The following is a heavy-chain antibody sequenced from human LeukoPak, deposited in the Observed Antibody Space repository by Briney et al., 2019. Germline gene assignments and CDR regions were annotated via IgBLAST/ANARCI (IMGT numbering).Heavy chain of an antibody. CDR2: IRYDGTNK. Sequence: GGSLRLSCAASGFTFSSYGMHWVRQAPGQGLEWVAFIRYDGTNKFYADSVKGRFTTSRDNSKNTLYLQMNSLRGDDTAVYYCVKVRAARPTTYYYMDVWGKGTTVTVSS. CDR3: VKVRAARPTTYYYMDV. D-gene: IGHD6-6*01. V-gene: IGHV3-30*02. J-gene: IGHJ6*03. CDR1: GFTFSSYG.